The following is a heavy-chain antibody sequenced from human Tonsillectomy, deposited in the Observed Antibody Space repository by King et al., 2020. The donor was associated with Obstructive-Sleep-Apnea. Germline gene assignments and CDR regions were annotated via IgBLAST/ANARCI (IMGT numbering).Heavy chain of an antibody. V-gene: IGHV3-30*18. D-gene: IGHD1-26*01. CDR2: ISYDGSNK. CDR1: GFNFGYYG. J-gene: IGHJ3*02. Sequence: VQLVESGGGVVQPGRSLRLSCAASGFNFGYYGMHWVRQAPGKGLEWVAVISYDGSNKYYADSVKGRFTISRDNSKNTLYLQVNSLRPEDTAVYYCAKDRVSSGSYFSDAFDIWGHGTPVTVSS. CDR3: AKDRVSSGSYFSDAFDI.